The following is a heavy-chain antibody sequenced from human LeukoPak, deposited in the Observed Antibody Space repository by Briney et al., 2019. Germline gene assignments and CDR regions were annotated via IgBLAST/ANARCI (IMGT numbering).Heavy chain of an antibody. Sequence: PSQTLSLTCAVSGGSISSGYYWGWIRQPPGKGLEWIGSIYHSGSTYYNPSLKSRVTISVDTSKNQFSLKLSSVTAADTAVYYCARGAVAPDYWGQGTLVTVSS. CDR2: IYHSGST. V-gene: IGHV4-38-2*01. CDR1: GGSISSGYY. CDR3: ARGAVAPDY. J-gene: IGHJ4*02. D-gene: IGHD6-19*01.